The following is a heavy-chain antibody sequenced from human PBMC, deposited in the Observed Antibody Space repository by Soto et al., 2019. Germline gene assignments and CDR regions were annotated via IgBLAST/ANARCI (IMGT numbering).Heavy chain of an antibody. CDR3: VTAVRGYNANGDL. V-gene: IGHV3-7*03. Sequence: GGSLRLSCVGSGFTFSSYWMGWVRQTPGKGLEWVATIKADGTDKYYVDSVKGRFTFSRDNAKTSAYLEMNSLRAEDTAVYYCVTAVRGYNANGDLWGQGTTVTVSS. CDR2: IKADGTDK. D-gene: IGHD5-12*01. J-gene: IGHJ6*02. CDR1: GFTFSSYW.